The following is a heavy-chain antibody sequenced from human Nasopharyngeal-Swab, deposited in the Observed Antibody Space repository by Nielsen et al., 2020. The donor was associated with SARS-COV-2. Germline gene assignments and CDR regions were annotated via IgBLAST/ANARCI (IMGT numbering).Heavy chain of an antibody. D-gene: IGHD4-23*01. CDR2: ISGSGGST. Sequence: GSLKISCAASGFTFSSYAMSWVRQAPGKGLEWVSAISGSGGSTYYADSVKGRFTISRDNSKNTLYLQMNSLRAEDTAVYYCANLPSVVTPFDYWGQGTLVTVSS. CDR3: ANLPSVVTPFDY. J-gene: IGHJ4*02. V-gene: IGHV3-23*01. CDR1: GFTFSSYA.